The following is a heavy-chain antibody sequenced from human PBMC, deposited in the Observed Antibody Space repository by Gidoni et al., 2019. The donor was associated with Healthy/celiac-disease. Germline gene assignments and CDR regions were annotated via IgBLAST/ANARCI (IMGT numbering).Heavy chain of an antibody. CDR2: ISSSSSYI. CDR3: ARTDYYYDSSGYYYHFDY. Sequence: SCAASGFDFRSYSMNWVRQAPGKVLEWVSSISSSSSYIYYADSVKGRFTISRDNAKNSLYLQMNSLSAEDTAVYYCARTDYYYDSSGYYYHFDYWGQGTLVTVSS. CDR1: GFDFRSYS. J-gene: IGHJ4*02. D-gene: IGHD3-22*01. V-gene: IGHV3-21*01.